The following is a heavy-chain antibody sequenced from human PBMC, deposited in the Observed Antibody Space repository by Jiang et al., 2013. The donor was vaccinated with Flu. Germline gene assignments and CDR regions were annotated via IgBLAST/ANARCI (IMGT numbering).Heavy chain of an antibody. J-gene: IGHJ4*02. CDR1: GGSINNYY. V-gene: IGHV4-59*01. Sequence: KPSETLSLTCTVSGGSINNYYWSWIRQTPGKGLEWIGYIYYSGSTNYNPSLKSRVTISVDTSNNQFSLKLSSVTAADTAVYYCARAPRGGPKYYFDYWGQGALVTVSS. CDR3: ARAPRGGPKYYFDY. D-gene: IGHD3-16*01. CDR2: IYYSGST.